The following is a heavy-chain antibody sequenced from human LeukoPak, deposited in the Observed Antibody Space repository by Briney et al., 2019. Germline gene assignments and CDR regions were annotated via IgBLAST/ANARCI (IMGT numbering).Heavy chain of an antibody. V-gene: IGHV4-39*01. D-gene: IGHD3-22*01. J-gene: IGHJ3*02. CDR1: GDSISSNSYY. CDR2: IYYSGAS. CDR3: ARHYYDSSGYYLEGFDI. Sequence: SETLSHTCTVSGDSISSNSYYWGWIRQPPGKGLEWIGSIYYSGASYYNPSLKSRVIISVDTSKNQFSLKLSSVTAADTAVFYCARHYYDSSGYYLEGFDIWGQGTMVTVSS.